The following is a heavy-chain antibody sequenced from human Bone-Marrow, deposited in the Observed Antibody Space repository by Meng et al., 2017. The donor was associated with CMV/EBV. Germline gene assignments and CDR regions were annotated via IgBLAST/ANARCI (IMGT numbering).Heavy chain of an antibody. V-gene: IGHV4-59*01. CDR1: GGSISSYY. Sequence: SETLSLTCTVSGGSISSYYWSWIRQPPGKGLEWIGYIYYSGSTNYNPSLKSRVTISVDTSKNQFSLKLSSVTAADTAVYYCARSKLRRPYYDFWSGCWFDPWGQGTLVTVSS. CDR3: ARSKLRRPYYDFWSGCWFDP. J-gene: IGHJ5*02. D-gene: IGHD3-3*01. CDR2: IYYSGST.